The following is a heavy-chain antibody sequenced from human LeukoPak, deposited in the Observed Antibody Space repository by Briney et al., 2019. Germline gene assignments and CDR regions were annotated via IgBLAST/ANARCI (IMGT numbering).Heavy chain of an antibody. Sequence: SQTLSLTCTVSGGSISSGSYYRSWIRQPAGKGLEWIGRIYTSGSTNYNPSLKSRVTISVDTSKNQFSLKLSSVTAADTAVYYCARDLGVAAAGRFGAWGQGTLVTVSS. CDR2: IYTSGST. D-gene: IGHD6-13*01. J-gene: IGHJ5*02. CDR1: GGSISSGSYY. V-gene: IGHV4-61*02. CDR3: ARDLGVAAAGRFGA.